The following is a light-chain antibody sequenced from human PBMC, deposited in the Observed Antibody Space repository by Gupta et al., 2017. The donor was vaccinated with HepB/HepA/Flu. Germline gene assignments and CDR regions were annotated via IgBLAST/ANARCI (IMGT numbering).Light chain of an antibody. Sequence: DIQMTQSPSSLSASVGARVTITCRASQSIVSHLNWYQQKSGIAPKLLIFATSTVVSGVSSRLSGSGSGTEFTLSMTILHPEDITTYYIHRWYAVGHS. CDR3: HRWYAVGHS. CDR2: ATS. CDR1: QSIVSH. V-gene: IGKV1-39*01. J-gene: IGKJ2*03.